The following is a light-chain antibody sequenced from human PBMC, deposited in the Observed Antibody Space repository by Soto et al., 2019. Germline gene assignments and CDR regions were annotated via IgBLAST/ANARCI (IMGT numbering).Light chain of an antibody. CDR3: TSYASGSAYV. V-gene: IGLV2-14*03. CDR1: HNDVGHYNF. J-gene: IGLJ1*01. CDR2: DVT. Sequence: QSALAQPASVSGSPGQSITISCTGTHNDVGHYNFVSWYQQHPGKVPKLIIYDVTSRASGGSSRFSASKSGNTASLTISGLQAEDEADYYCTSYASGSAYVFGPGTKVTVL.